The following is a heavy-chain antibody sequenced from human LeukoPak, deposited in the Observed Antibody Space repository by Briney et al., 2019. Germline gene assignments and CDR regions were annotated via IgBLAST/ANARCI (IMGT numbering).Heavy chain of an antibody. D-gene: IGHD3-10*01. V-gene: IGHV3-21*01. Sequence: GGSLRLSCAASGFTFSSYNMNWVRQAPGKGLEWVSCISSRSSYIYYADSVKGRFTISRHNAKNSLYLQMNSLRAEDTAVYYCAKASYGSGSYAGDYWGQGTLVTVSS. J-gene: IGHJ4*02. CDR2: ISSRSSYI. CDR3: AKASYGSGSYAGDY. CDR1: GFTFSSYN.